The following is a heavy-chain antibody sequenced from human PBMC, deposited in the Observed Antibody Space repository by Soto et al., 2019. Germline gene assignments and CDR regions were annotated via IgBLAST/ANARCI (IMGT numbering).Heavy chain of an antibody. CDR3: ARGDSTDCSNGVCSFFYNHDMDV. CDR2: INPHGGST. J-gene: IGHJ6*02. Sequence: GSSVKVSCKAPRDTFTSYYINWVRQAPGQGLEWMGVINPHGGSTAYAQKFKGRVTLTRDTSTSTVYMEVSRLTSDDTAMYYCARGDSTDCSNGVCSFFYNHDMDVWGQGTTVTASS. CDR1: RDTFTSYY. D-gene: IGHD2-8*01. V-gene: IGHV1-46*01.